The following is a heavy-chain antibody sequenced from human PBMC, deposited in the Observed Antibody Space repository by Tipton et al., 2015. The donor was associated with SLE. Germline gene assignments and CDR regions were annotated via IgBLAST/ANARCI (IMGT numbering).Heavy chain of an antibody. CDR1: GLIFSNYW. CDR2: INQDGSRK. Sequence: SLRLSCAASGLIFSNYWMGWVRQAPGRGLEWVANINQDGSRKHYVDSVKGGFSISRDNAKNSGYVQLNSLRAEDTAVYYCGSVDYPHYGVDVWGQGTTVTVSS. D-gene: IGHD3-10*01. J-gene: IGHJ6*02. V-gene: IGHV3-7*01. CDR3: GSVDYPHYGVDV.